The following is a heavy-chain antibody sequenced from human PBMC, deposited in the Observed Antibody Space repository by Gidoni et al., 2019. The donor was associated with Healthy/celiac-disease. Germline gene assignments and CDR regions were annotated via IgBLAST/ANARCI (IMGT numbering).Heavy chain of an antibody. CDR1: GFTFDDYA. Sequence: EVQLVESGGGWLRHGRSLRLSCEAFGFTFDDYAMHWFRQAPGKGLEWVSGISWNSGSIGYADSVKGRFTISRDNAKNSLYLQMNSLRAEDTALYYCAKDIGGNLDYWGQGTLVTVSS. V-gene: IGHV3-9*01. D-gene: IGHD1-1*01. CDR3: AKDIGGNLDY. J-gene: IGHJ4*02. CDR2: ISWNSGSI.